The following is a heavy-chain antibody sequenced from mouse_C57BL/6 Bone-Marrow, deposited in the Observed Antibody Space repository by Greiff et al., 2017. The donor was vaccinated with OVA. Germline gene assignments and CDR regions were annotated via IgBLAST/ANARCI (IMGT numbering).Heavy chain of an antibody. V-gene: IGHV2-6-1*01. CDR3: ARHEGIYYGNYEAWFAY. CDR2: IWSDGST. CDR1: GFSLTSYG. Sequence: QVQLQQSGPGLVAPSQSLSITCTVSGFSLTSYGVHWVRQPPGKGLEWLVVIWSDGSTTYNSALKSRLSISKDNSKSQVFLKMNSLQTDDTAMYYCARHEGIYYGNYEAWFAYWGQGTLVTVSA. J-gene: IGHJ3*01. D-gene: IGHD2-1*01.